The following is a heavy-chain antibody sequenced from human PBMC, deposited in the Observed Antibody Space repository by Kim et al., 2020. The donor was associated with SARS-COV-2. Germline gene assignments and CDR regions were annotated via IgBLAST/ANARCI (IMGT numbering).Heavy chain of an antibody. J-gene: IGHJ3*02. V-gene: IGHV4-30-2*01. Sequence: SETLSLTCAVSGASISSRDYSWSWIRQPPGKGLEWIGYMYYSGGTYYNPSLKSRVTISVDGSKNQFSLKLTSVTAADTAVYYCARDQLNGDTVGAFDIWGQGAMVTVSS. CDR3: ARDQLNGDTVGAFDI. D-gene: IGHD2-15*01. CDR2: MYYSGGT. CDR1: GASISSRDYS.